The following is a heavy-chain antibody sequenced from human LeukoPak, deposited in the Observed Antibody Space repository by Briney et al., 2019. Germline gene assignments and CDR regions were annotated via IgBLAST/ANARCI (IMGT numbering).Heavy chain of an antibody. CDR2: ITPYNGNT. J-gene: IGHJ4*02. D-gene: IGHD4-23*01. V-gene: IGHV1-18*01. CDR1: GYTFIGYS. Sequence: ASVKVSCKASGYTFIGYSISWVRQAPGHGLEWMGWITPYNGNTNYVQNFQGRVTMTTDTSTSTAYMELRSLRSDDTAVYYCARECGGNPGLFGYWGQGTLVTVSS. CDR3: ARECGGNPGLFGY.